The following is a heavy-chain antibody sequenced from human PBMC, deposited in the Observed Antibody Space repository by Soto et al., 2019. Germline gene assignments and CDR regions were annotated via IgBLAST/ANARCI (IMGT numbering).Heavy chain of an antibody. D-gene: IGHD3-3*01. J-gene: IGHJ5*02. CDR2: ISSHGDTT. CDR1: GFLFSSYA. CDR3: ARDHYDFWSGFPPTIWFHP. Sequence: EEQLLQSGGGVVQSGGSLRLSCEASGFLFSSYAMNWVRQAPGKGLEWVSSISSHGDTTYYAEPVRGRFTISRDNSKNTLFLQMNSLRAGDTAVYFCARDHYDFWSGFPPTIWFHPWGQGTLVTVSS. V-gene: IGHV3-23*01.